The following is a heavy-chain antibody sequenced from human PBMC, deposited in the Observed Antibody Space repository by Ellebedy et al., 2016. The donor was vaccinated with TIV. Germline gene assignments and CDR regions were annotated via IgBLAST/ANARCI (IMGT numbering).Heavy chain of an antibody. D-gene: IGHD4-23*01. J-gene: IGHJ6*03. CDR2: INAAKGNT. CDR3: ARDIFRAVVTGGGYYYYYYMDV. Sequence: ASVKVSCKGSGYTFTTYAIHWVRQAPGQSLEWMGWINAAKGNTRYSQKFQGRVSITRDTSATTAYMELSSLRSEDTAVYYCARDIFRAVVTGGGYYYYYYMDVWGKGTTVTVSS. V-gene: IGHV1-3*01. CDR1: GYTFTTYA.